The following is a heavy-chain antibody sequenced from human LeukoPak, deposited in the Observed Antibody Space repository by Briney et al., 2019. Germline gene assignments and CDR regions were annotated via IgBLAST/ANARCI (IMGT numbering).Heavy chain of an antibody. CDR1: GGSISSYY. CDR2: IYYSGST. D-gene: IGHD3-22*01. V-gene: IGHV4-59*08. J-gene: IGHJ4*02. CDR3: ARHSPRDYYDSSGYFSN. Sequence: SETLSLTCTVSGGSISSYYWSWIRQPPVKGLEWIGYIYYSGSTNYNPSLKSRVTISVDTSKNQFSLKLSSVTAADTAVYYCARHSPRDYYDSSGYFSNWGQGTLITVSS.